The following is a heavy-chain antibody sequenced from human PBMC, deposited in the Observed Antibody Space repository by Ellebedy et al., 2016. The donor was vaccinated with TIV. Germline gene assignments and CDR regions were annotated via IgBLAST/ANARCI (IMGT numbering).Heavy chain of an antibody. CDR2: ISAYNGNT. Sequence: ASVKVSXXASGYTFTSYGISWVRQAPGQGLEWMGWISAYNGNTNYAQKLQGRVTMTTDTSTSTAYMELRSLRSDDTAVYYCARDPASGYYFGGNGGFDYWGQGTLVTVSS. J-gene: IGHJ4*02. CDR1: GYTFTSYG. V-gene: IGHV1-18*01. CDR3: ARDPASGYYFGGNGGFDY. D-gene: IGHD3-22*01.